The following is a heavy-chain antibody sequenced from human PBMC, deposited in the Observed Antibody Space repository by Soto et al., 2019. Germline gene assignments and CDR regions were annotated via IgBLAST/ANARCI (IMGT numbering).Heavy chain of an antibody. Sequence: PSETLSLACTVSGCSISSGGYYWSWIRQHPGKGLEWIGYIYYSGSTYYNPSLKSRVTISVDTSKNQFSLQLSSVTAAYNAVYCCARVPTKLLGFLEWSHYYYYMDVWGKGTRVTSSS. CDR2: IYYSGST. CDR3: ARVPTKLLGFLEWSHYYYYMDV. CDR1: GCSISSGGYY. J-gene: IGHJ6*03. V-gene: IGHV4-31*03. D-gene: IGHD3-3*01.